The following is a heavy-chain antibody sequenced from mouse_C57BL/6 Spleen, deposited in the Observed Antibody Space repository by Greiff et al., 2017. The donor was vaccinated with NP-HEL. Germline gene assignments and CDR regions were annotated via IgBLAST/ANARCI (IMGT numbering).Heavy chain of an antibody. D-gene: IGHD1-1*01. CDR1: GFTFSSYA. V-gene: IGHV5-4*01. J-gene: IGHJ4*01. CDR2: ISDGGSYT. CDR3: AREGGDYYENAMDY. Sequence: EVMLVESGGGLVKPGGSLKLSCAASGFTFSSYAMSWVRQTPEKRLEWVATISDGGSYTYYPDNVKGRFTISRDNAKNNLYLQMSQLKSEDTAMYDCAREGGDYYENAMDYWGQGTSVTVSS.